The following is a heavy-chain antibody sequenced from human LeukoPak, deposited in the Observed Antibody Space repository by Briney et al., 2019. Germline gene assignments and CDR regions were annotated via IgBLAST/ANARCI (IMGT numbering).Heavy chain of an antibody. CDR2: IDWDDDK. J-gene: IGHJ5*02. CDR3: TVVNYGSGSYPPGS. Sequence: SGPTLVNPTQTLTLTCTFSGFSLSTSGMCVSWIRQPPGKALEWLARIDWDDDKYYSTSLKTRLTISKDTSKNQVVLTMTNMDPVDTAVYYCTVVNYGSGSYPPGSWGQGTLVTVSS. CDR1: GFSLSTSGMC. V-gene: IGHV2-70*11. D-gene: IGHD3-10*01.